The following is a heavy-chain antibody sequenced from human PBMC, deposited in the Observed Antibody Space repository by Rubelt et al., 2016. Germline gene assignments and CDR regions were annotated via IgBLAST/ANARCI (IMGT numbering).Heavy chain of an antibody. CDR2: ISSSSSYT. CDR3: ARLDVVVVAATVEDY. D-gene: IGHD2-15*01. CDR1: GFTFSDYY. Sequence: QVQLVESGGGLVKPGGSLRLSCAASGFTFSDYYMSWIRQAPGKGLEWVSYISSSSSYTNYADSVKGRFTISRDNAKNSLYLQMNSLRAEDTAVYYCARLDVVVVAATVEDYWGQGTLVTVSS. J-gene: IGHJ4*02. V-gene: IGHV3-11*06.